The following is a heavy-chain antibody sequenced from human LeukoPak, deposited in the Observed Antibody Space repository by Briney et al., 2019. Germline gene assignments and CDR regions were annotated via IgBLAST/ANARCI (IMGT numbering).Heavy chain of an antibody. V-gene: IGHV3-23*01. D-gene: IGHD1-14*01. CDR2: ISGSGGST. CDR1: GFTFSNYA. J-gene: IGHJ4*02. CDR3: ATLPRPGKEFDY. Sequence: GGSLRLSCAASGFTFSNYAMSWVRQASGKGLEWVSAISGSGGSTYYADSVKGRFTISRDNSKNTLYLQMNSLRAEDTAVYYCATLPRPGKEFDYWGQGTLVTVSS.